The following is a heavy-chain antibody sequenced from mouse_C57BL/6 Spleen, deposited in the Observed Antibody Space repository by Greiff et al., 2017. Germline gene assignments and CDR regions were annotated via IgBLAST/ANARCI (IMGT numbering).Heavy chain of an antibody. CDR3: ARGGSTMVPAWFAY. V-gene: IGHV1-61*01. Sequence: QVQLQQPGAELVRPGSSVKLSCKASGYTFTSYWMDWVKQRPGQGLEWIGNIYPSDSETHYNQKFKDKATLTVDKSSSTAYMQLSRLTSEDSAVYYCARGGSTMVPAWFAYWGQGTLVTVSA. J-gene: IGHJ3*01. CDR1: GYTFTSYW. D-gene: IGHD2-2*01. CDR2: IYPSDSET.